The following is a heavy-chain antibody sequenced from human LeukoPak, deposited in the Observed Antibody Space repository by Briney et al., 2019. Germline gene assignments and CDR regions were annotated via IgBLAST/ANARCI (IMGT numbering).Heavy chain of an antibody. CDR3: ARPSSWYISYDY. CDR1: GGSISSSSYY. V-gene: IGHV4-39*01. Sequence: SETLSLTCTVSGGSISSSSYYWGWIRQPPGKGLEWIGSIYYSGSTYYNPSLKSRVTISVDTSKNQFSLKLSSVTAADTAVYYCARPSSWYISYDYWGQGTLVTVSS. J-gene: IGHJ4*02. D-gene: IGHD6-13*01. CDR2: IYYSGST.